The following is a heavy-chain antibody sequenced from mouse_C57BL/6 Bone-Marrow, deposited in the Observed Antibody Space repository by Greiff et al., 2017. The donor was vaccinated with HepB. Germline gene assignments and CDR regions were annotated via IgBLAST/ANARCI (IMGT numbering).Heavy chain of an antibody. V-gene: IGHV1-42*01. CDR3: ARMGRLYYAMDY. CDR2: INPSTGGT. D-gene: IGHD4-1*01. Sequence: VQLQQSGPELVKPGASVKISCKASGYSFTGYYMNWVKQSPEKSLEWIGEINPSTGGTTYNQKFKAKATLTVDKSSSTAYMQLKSLTSEDSAVYYCARMGRLYYAMDYWGQGTSVTASS. CDR1: GYSFTGYY. J-gene: IGHJ4*01.